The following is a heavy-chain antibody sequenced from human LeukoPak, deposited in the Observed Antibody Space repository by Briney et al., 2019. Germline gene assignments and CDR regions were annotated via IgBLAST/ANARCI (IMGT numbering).Heavy chain of an antibody. J-gene: IGHJ5*02. D-gene: IGHD3-3*01. CDR1: GFTFSNAW. Sequence: GGSLRLSCAASGFTFSNAWMSWVRQAPGKGLEWVGRIKSKTDGGTTDYAAPVKGRFTISRDDSKNTLYLQMNSPKTEDTAVYYCTTGVANHYDFWSGYYRDVPAWGQGTLVTVSS. CDR3: TTGVANHYDFWSGYYRDVPA. V-gene: IGHV3-15*01. CDR2: IKSKTDGGTT.